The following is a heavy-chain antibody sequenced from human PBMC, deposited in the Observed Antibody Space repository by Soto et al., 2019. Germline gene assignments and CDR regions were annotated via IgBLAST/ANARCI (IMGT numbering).Heavy chain of an antibody. CDR1: GFTFDDYA. D-gene: IGHD4-4*01. CDR2: ISWNSGSI. J-gene: IGHJ4*02. CDR3: AKTFTVTTDY. Sequence: EVKLVESGGGLVQPGRSLRLSCAASGFTFDDYAMHWVRQAPGKGLECVSGISWNSGSIGYADSVKGRFTISRDNAKNSLYLQMNSLRAEDTALYYCAKTFTVTTDYWGQGTLVTVSS. V-gene: IGHV3-9*01.